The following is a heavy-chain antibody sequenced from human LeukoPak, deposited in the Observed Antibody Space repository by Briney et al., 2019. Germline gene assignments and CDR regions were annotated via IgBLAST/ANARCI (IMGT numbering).Heavy chain of an antibody. CDR1: GYSISSGYY. Sequence: SETLPLTCAVSGYSISSGYYWGWIRPPPGKGLEWIGIIYHSGSTYYNPSLKSRVTISVDTSKNQFSLKLSSVTAADTAVYYCARDKSKGGATYLAGWFDPWGQGTLVTVSS. CDR3: ARDKSKGGATYLAGWFDP. V-gene: IGHV4-38-2*02. CDR2: IYHSGST. J-gene: IGHJ5*02. D-gene: IGHD1-26*01.